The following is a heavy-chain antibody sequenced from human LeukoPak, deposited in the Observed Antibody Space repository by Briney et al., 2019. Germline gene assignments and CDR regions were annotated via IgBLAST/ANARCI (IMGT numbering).Heavy chain of an antibody. Sequence: PGRSLRLSCAASGFTFDDYAMHWVRQAPGKGLEWVSGISWNSGSIGYADSVKGRFTISRDNAKNSLYLQMSSLRAEDTAVYYCAREPRGSSGFDYWGQGTLVTVSS. D-gene: IGHD6-19*01. J-gene: IGHJ4*02. V-gene: IGHV3-9*01. CDR1: GFTFDDYA. CDR2: ISWNSGSI. CDR3: AREPRGSSGFDY.